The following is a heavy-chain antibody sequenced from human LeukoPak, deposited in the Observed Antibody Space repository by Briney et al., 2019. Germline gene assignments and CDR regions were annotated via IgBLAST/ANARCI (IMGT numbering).Heavy chain of an antibody. D-gene: IGHD6-13*01. CDR1: GGSFSGYY. V-gene: IGHV4-34*01. Sequence: SETLSLTCAVYGGSFSGYYWSWIRQPPGKGLEWIGEINHSGSTNYNPSLKSRVTISVDTSKNQFSLKLSSVTAADTAVYYCARLVVAAAGTRWFDPWGQGTLVTVSS. CDR2: INHSGST. J-gene: IGHJ5*02. CDR3: ARLVVAAAGTRWFDP.